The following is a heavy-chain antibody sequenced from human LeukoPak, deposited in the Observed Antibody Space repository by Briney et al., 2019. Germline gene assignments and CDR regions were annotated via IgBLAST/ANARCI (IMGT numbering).Heavy chain of an antibody. CDR1: GYSFTSYW. D-gene: IGHD3-22*01. CDR3: AGHPFYYDSSGYIDY. Sequence: PGESLKISCKGSGYSFTSYWIGWVRQMPGKGLEWMGIIYPGDSDTRYSPSFQGQVTISADKSISTAYLQWSSLKASDTAMYYCAGHPFYYDSSGYIDYWGQGTLVTVSS. V-gene: IGHV5-51*01. J-gene: IGHJ4*02. CDR2: IYPGDSDT.